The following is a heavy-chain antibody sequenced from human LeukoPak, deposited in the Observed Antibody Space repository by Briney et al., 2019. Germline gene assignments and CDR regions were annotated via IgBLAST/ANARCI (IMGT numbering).Heavy chain of an antibody. CDR2: INPNSGGT. CDR3: ARGLTYYYDRGAFDI. CDR1: GYTFTGYY. V-gene: IGHV1-2*02. D-gene: IGHD3-22*01. J-gene: IGHJ3*02. Sequence: EASVKVSCKASGYTFTGYYMHWVRQAPGQGLEWMGWINPNSGGTNYAQKFQGRVTITADKSTSTAYMELSSLRSEDTAVYYCARGLTYYYDRGAFDIWGQGTMVTVSS.